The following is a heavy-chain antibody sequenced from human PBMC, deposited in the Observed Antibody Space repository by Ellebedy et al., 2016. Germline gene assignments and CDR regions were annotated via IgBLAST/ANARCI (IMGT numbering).Heavy chain of an antibody. CDR1: GDSISNYY. D-gene: IGHD3-9*01. CDR3: ARDPLTPQNYFDC. Sequence: SETLSLXXTAPGDSISNYYWSWIRQPPGKGLEWIGYIYSSGYTNYNPSLKSRVTISVDTSKNQFSLKLSSVTAADTAVYYCARDPLTPQNYFDCWGLGTLVTVSS. V-gene: IGHV4-59*01. CDR2: IYSSGYT. J-gene: IGHJ4*02.